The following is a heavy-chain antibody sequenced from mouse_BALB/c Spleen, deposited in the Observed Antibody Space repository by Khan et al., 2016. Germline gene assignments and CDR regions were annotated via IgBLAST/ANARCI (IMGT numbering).Heavy chain of an antibody. Sequence: QVQLKESGPGLVAPSQSLSITCTVSGFSLTGYGVNWVRQPPGKGLEWLGKIWGDGRTDYNSALKSRVSISKDNSKSQVFLKMYSLQTDDTANYYCSSDYDGFAYWGQGTLVIVSA. CDR2: IWGDGRT. CDR3: SSDYDGFAY. D-gene: IGHD2-12*01. J-gene: IGHJ3*01. V-gene: IGHV2-6-7*01. CDR1: GFSLTGYG.